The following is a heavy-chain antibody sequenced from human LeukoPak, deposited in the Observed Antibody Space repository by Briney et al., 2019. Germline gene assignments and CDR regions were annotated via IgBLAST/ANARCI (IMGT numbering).Heavy chain of an antibody. V-gene: IGHV4-34*01. CDR2: INHSGST. CDR1: GGSFSGYY. CDR3: ARHRGYDY. D-gene: IGHD3-22*01. Sequence: PSETLSLTCAVYGGSFSGYYWSWIRQPPGKGLEWIGEINHSGSTNYNPSLKSRVTISVDTSKNQFSLKLSSVTAADTAVYYCARHRGYDYWGQGTLVTVSS. J-gene: IGHJ4*02.